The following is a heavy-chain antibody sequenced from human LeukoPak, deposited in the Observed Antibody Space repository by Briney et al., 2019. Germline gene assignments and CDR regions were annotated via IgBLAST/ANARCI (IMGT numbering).Heavy chain of an antibody. CDR2: ISGSGGST. Sequence: SGGSLRLSCAASGFTFSSYAMSWVRQAPGKGLEWVSSISGSGGSTNYADSVKGRFTISRDNSKNTLYLQMNSLRAEDTAVYYCAKDRGYFYGHEYWGQGTLVAVSS. CDR1: GFTFSSYA. D-gene: IGHD5-18*01. V-gene: IGHV3-23*01. J-gene: IGHJ4*02. CDR3: AKDRGYFYGHEY.